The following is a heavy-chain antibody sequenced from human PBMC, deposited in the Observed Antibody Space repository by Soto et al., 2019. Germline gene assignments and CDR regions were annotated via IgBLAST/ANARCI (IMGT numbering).Heavy chain of an antibody. V-gene: IGHV1-24*01. CDR2: FDPEDGEI. CDR1: GYTITALS. J-gene: IGHJ3*02. D-gene: IGHD6-13*01. CDR3: ATSSTWYKGAFDI. Sequence: SCKVSGYTITALSMHWVRQAPGKGLEWMGRFDPEDGEIIYAQKFQGRVTMTEDTSADTAYMELSSLRSEDTAVYYCATSSTWYKGAFDIWGQGTMVT.